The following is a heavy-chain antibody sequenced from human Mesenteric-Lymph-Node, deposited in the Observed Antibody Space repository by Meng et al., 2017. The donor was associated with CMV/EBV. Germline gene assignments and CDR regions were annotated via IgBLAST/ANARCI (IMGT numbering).Heavy chain of an antibody. CDR2: ISSSGSTI. CDR1: GFTFSSYE. J-gene: IGHJ4*02. D-gene: IGHD6-13*01. Sequence: GGSLRLSCAASGFTFSSYEMNWVRQAPGKGLEWVSYISSSGSTIYYADSVKGRFTISRDNAKNSLYLQMNSLRAEDTAIYFCAKDRDASTWYGRNFFDYWGQGKLVTVSS. V-gene: IGHV3-48*03. CDR3: AKDRDASTWYGRNFFDY.